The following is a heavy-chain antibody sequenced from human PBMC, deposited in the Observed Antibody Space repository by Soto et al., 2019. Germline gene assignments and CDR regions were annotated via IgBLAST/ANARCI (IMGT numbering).Heavy chain of an antibody. CDR2: ISSSGLTT. D-gene: IGHD3-10*01. CDR3: ARYGTRGDW. J-gene: IGHJ5*01. CDR1: GFNFRLYE. V-gene: IGHV3-48*03. Sequence: GGSLRLSCQASGFNFRLYEMHWVRKAPGKGLEWVSYISSSGLTTYYADFAEGRFTISRDNAKDSLYLHLNSLRVGDTAVHYCARYGTRGDWWGLGTQVTV.